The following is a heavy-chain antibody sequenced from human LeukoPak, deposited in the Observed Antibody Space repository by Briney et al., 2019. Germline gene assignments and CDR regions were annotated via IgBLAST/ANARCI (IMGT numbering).Heavy chain of an antibody. D-gene: IGHD3-10*01. CDR1: GYSFTTND. CDR2: INPNSGNA. CDR3: ARKIGDSGSYPD. J-gene: IGHJ4*02. Sequence: GASVKVSCKASGYSFTTNDINWVRQATGQGLEWLGWINPNSGNAGYAQKFRGRVSTTRDTSISTVYLELSSLKFEDTAVYYCARKIGDSGSYPDWGQGTLVTVSS. V-gene: IGHV1-8*01.